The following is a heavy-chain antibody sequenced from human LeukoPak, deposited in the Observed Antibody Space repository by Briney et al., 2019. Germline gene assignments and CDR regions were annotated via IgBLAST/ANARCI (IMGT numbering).Heavy chain of an antibody. D-gene: IGHD1-26*01. V-gene: IGHV3-48*04. CDR3: ARDSGALLDY. CDR2: ICSSSSTI. Sequence: SGGSLRLSCAASGFTFSSYSMNWVRQAPGKGLEWVSYICSSSSTIYYADSVKGRFTISRDNAKNSLYLQMNSLRAEDTAVYYCARDSGALLDYWGQGTLVTVSS. J-gene: IGHJ4*02. CDR1: GFTFSSYS.